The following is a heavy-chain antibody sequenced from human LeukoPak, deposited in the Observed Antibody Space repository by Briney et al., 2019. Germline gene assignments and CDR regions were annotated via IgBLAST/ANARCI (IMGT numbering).Heavy chain of an antibody. CDR3: ARSYDILTGYYPSYYYYYGMDV. D-gene: IGHD3-9*01. CDR2: INPNSGGT. CDR1: GYTFTGYY. Sequence: GASVKISCKASGYTFTGYYMHWVRQAPGQGLEWMGWINPNSGGTNYAQKFQGRVTMTRDTSISTAYMELSRLRSDDTAVYYCARSYDILTGYYPSYYYYYGMDVWGQGTTVTVSS. V-gene: IGHV1-2*02. J-gene: IGHJ6*02.